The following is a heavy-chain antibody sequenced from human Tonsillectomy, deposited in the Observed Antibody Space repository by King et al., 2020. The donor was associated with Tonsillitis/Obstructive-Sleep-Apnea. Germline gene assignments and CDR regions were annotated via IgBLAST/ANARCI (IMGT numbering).Heavy chain of an antibody. CDR3: ARNRMDV. Sequence: QLRESGPGLVKPSGTLSLTCAVSGGSISSSNWWGWVRQPPGKGLEWIGESYHTGSTNYNPSLKSRVTISVDTSKNQFSLNLNSVTAADTAVYYCARNRMDVWGKGTTVTVSS. J-gene: IGHJ6*04. CDR2: SYHTGST. CDR1: GGSISSSNW. V-gene: IGHV4-4*02.